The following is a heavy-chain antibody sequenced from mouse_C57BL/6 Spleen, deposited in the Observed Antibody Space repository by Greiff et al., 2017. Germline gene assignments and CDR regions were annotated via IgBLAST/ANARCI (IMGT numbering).Heavy chain of an antibody. Sequence: EVQLQESGPVLVKPGASVKMSCKASGYTFTDYYMNWVKQSHGKSLEWIGVINPYNGGTSYNQKFKGKATLTVDKSSSTSYMELNSLTSEDSAVYYCARSDYSNHVDYWGQGTTLTVSS. CDR3: ARSDYSNHVDY. D-gene: IGHD2-5*01. V-gene: IGHV1-19*01. CDR1: GYTFTDYY. J-gene: IGHJ2*01. CDR2: INPYNGGT.